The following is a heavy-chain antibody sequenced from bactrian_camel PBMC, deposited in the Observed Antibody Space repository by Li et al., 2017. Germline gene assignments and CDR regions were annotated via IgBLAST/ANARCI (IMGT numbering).Heavy chain of an antibody. CDR2: IAIGGGST. CDR3: AVATDCRWTGYPTWTPAPNS. J-gene: IGHJ4*01. D-gene: IGHD7*01. Sequence: VQLVESGGDSVQTGGSLTLSCKASGNVFSGYCMGWFRQVPGKEREGVAAIAIGGGSTFYGDSVKGRFTISQDSTKNTVNLQMNDLRPEDTAMYYCAVATDCRWTGYPTWTPAPNSWGQGTQVTVS. V-gene: IGHV3S40*01. CDR1: GNVFSGYC.